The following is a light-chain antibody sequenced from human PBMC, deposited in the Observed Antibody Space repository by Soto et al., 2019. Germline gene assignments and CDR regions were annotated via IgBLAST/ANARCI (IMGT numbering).Light chain of an antibody. Sequence: IKMTESPSCLSASVGDRVTITCRASQSVSRRLAWFQQRPGKAPKLLIYDASRLESGVPSRFSGSGSGTEFSLTISSLQPDDFATYYCQQYNSYSWTFGQGTKVDIK. V-gene: IGKV1-5*01. CDR1: QSVSRR. CDR3: QQYNSYSWT. J-gene: IGKJ1*01. CDR2: DAS.